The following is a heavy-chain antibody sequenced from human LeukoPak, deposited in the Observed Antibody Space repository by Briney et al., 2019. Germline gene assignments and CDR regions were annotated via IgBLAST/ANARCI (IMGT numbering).Heavy chain of an antibody. CDR2: IYTSGST. CDR1: GGSISSYY. V-gene: IGHV4-4*07. CDR3: ATHGYSYVYDAFEI. J-gene: IGHJ3*02. D-gene: IGHD5-18*01. Sequence: SETLSLTCTVSGGSISSYYWSWIRQPAGKGLEWIGRIYTSGSTNYNPSLKSRGTILVDTSKNQFSLKLSSVTAADTAVYYCATHGYSYVYDAFEIWGQGTMVTVSS.